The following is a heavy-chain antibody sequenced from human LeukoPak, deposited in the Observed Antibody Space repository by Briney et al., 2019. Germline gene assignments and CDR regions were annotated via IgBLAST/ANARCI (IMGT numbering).Heavy chain of an antibody. V-gene: IGHV3-21*04. Sequence: GGSLRLSCAASGFTFNNYSFNWVRQAPGKGLEWVSSISKGSGYIYYTDSVKGRFTISRDNARNSLYLQMNSLRAEDMALYYCAKGGIAVAGTWFDPWGQGTLVTVSS. CDR3: AKGGIAVAGTWFDP. J-gene: IGHJ5*02. CDR1: GFTFNNYS. D-gene: IGHD6-19*01. CDR2: ISKGSGYI.